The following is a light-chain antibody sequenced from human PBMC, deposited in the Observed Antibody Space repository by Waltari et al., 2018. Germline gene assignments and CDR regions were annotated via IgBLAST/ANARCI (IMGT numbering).Light chain of an antibody. V-gene: IGKV1-39*01. J-gene: IGKJ4*01. CDR1: QGISSY. CDR3: QQRYSTLRT. CDR2: AAS. Sequence: IQLTQSPSSLSASVGDRVTIPCRARQGISSYLNWYQQKQGKAPKPLIYAASSLQSGVPPRFSGIGSGTDVTHTISSLQAEDGATYDGQQRYSTLRTFGAGTKVEIK.